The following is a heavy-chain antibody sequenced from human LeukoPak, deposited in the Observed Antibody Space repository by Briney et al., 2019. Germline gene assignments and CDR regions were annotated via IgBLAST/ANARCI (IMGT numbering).Heavy chain of an antibody. Sequence: GASVTVSFTASGYTFTNYPMHWVRLAPGQRLEWMGWINTANGNTKYSQKLQDRLTITRDTFASTGYMELSSLISEDTAIYYCARDSAFADYWGQGTLVTVSS. CDR1: GYTFTNYP. D-gene: IGHD3-3*02. CDR3: ARDSAFADY. J-gene: IGHJ4*02. V-gene: IGHV1-3*04. CDR2: INTANGNT.